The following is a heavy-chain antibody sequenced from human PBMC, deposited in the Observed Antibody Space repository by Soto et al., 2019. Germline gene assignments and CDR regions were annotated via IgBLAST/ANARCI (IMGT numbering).Heavy chain of an antibody. J-gene: IGHJ3*02. CDR2: TYYRSKWHS. V-gene: IGHV6-1*01. D-gene: IGHD6-6*01. Sequence: QTLSLSCAISGESVSSNNAAWTWIRHSKSRGLEWLGRTYYRSKWHSGYALSVRSRISISPDTSKNRFSLQLNSVTPEETATYYCATSRRSSRDSFDIWGQGTMVTASS. CDR3: ATSRRSSRDSFDI. CDR1: GESVSSNNAA.